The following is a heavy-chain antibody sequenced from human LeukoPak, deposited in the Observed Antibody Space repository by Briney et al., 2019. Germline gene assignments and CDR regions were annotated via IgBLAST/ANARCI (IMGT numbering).Heavy chain of an antibody. D-gene: IGHD2-2*01. V-gene: IGHV5-51*01. CDR3: ARQIIVVVPAALPDYYFDY. Sequence: GESLQISCKGSGYSFTRYWIGWVRQLPGKGLEWMGIIYPGDSDTRYSPSFQGQVTISADKSISTACLQWSSLKASDTAMYYCARQIIVVVPAALPDYYFDYWGQRTLVTVSS. CDR2: IYPGDSDT. CDR1: GYSFTRYW. J-gene: IGHJ4*02.